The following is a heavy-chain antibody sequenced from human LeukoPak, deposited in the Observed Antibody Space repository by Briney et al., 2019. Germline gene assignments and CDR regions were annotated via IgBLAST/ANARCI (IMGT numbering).Heavy chain of an antibody. V-gene: IGHV3-30*19. CDR1: GFTFSSNG. D-gene: IGHD5-18*01. CDR2: ISYDGSNK. Sequence: GRSLRLSCAASGFTFSSNGMNWVRQAPGKGLEWVAVISYDGSNKYYADSVKGRFTISRDNSKNTLYLQMNSLRAEDTAVYYCARGYSYGRGYFDYWGQGTLVTVSS. CDR3: ARGYSYGRGYFDY. J-gene: IGHJ4*02.